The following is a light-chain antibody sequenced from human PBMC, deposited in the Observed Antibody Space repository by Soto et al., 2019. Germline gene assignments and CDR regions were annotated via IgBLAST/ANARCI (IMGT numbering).Light chain of an antibody. CDR2: DAS. V-gene: IGKV1-5*01. J-gene: IGKJ1*01. CDR1: QTISNW. Sequence: DIQMTQSPSTLSASVGDRVTISCRASQTISNWLAWYQQKPGKAPKLLIYDASSLESGVPSRFSGSGSGTEFTLTISSLQPEDFATYYCQKYNSYRAFGQGTKVDIK. CDR3: QKYNSYRA.